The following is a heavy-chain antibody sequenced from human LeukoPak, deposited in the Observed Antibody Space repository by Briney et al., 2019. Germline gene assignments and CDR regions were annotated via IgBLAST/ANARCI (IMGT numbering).Heavy chain of an antibody. D-gene: IGHD4-17*01. Sequence: GESLKISCKGSGYSFTSYWIGWVRQMPGKGLEWMGIVYPGDSDTKYSPSLQGQVTISADKSITTAYLQWSSLEASDTAMYYCARPHTLDRTTKYYFDYWGQGTLVTVSS. CDR2: VYPGDSDT. CDR3: ARPHTLDRTTKYYFDY. V-gene: IGHV5-51*01. CDR1: GYSFTSYW. J-gene: IGHJ4*02.